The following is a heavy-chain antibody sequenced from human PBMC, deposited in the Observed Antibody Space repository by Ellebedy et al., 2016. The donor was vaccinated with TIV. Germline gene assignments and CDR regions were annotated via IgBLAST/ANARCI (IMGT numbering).Heavy chain of an antibody. V-gene: IGHV3-11*01. Sequence: GESLKISXAASGFRFGDYYMDWIRQAPGKGLEWISYMSGSGYKIYYADSVKGRFTISRDNAKDSLYLEMNSLTGEDTAVYYCARDGRNFDLWGRGTLVTVSP. CDR2: MSGSGYKI. CDR1: GFRFGDYY. CDR3: ARDGRNFDL. J-gene: IGHJ2*01.